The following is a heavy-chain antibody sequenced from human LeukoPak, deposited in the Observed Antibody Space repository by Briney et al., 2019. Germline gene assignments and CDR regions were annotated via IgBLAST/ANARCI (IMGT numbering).Heavy chain of an antibody. J-gene: IGHJ4*02. D-gene: IGHD3-10*01. CDR1: GFTFSSYS. V-gene: IGHV3-7*01. Sequence: GGSLRLSCAASGFTFSSYSMNWVRQAPGQGLEWVANIKEDGSVKYYVDSVKGRFTISRDNAKNSLYLQMNSLRAEDTAVYYCARTIRGYWGQGTLVTVSS. CDR3: ARTIRGY. CDR2: IKEDGSVK.